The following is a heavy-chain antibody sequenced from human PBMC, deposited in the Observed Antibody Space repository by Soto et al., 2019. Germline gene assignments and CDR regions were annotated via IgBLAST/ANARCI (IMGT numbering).Heavy chain of an antibody. Sequence: EVQLLDSGGGLVQPGGSLRLSCAASGYTFRNYDMSGVPGSTGRGLVGVSSITGSGDRTYYADSVKGGFTISRDNSKNTLYLQMSSLRVEDTAVYYCAKGVCSGGSCYGREDVWGQGTTVTVSS. D-gene: IGHD2-15*01. CDR1: GYTFRNYD. CDR2: ITGSGDRT. V-gene: IGHV3-23*01. CDR3: AKGVCSGGSCYGREDV. J-gene: IGHJ6*02.